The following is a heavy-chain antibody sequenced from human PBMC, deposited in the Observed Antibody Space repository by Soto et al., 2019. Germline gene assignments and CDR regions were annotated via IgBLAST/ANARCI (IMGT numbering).Heavy chain of an antibody. CDR3: ARGVLDLQYQLPYYMDV. V-gene: IGHV6-1*01. Sequence: SQTLSLTCAISGDSVSSNSAAWNWIRQSPSRGLEWLGRTYYRSKWYNDYAVSVKSRITINPDTSKNQFSLQLNSVTPEDTAVYYCARGVLDLQYQLPYYMDVWGKGTTVIVSS. CDR2: TYYRSKWYN. D-gene: IGHD2-2*01. J-gene: IGHJ6*03. CDR1: GDSVSSNSAA.